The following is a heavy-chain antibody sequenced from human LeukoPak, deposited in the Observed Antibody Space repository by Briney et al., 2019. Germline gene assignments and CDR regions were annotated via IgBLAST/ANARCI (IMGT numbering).Heavy chain of an antibody. Sequence: GGSLRLSCAASGFTFSSYAMSWVRQAPGKGLEWVSAISGSGGSTYYADSVKGRFTISRDNSKNTLYLQMNSLRAEDTAVYYCAKASEYDFWSGYPTPALDYWGRGTLVTVSS. CDR3: AKASEYDFWSGYPTPALDY. J-gene: IGHJ4*02. V-gene: IGHV3-23*01. CDR2: ISGSGGST. D-gene: IGHD3-3*01. CDR1: GFTFSSYA.